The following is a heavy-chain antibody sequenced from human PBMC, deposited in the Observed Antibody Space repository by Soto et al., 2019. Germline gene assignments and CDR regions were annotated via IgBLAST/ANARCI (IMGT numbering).Heavy chain of an antibody. V-gene: IGHV4-30-2*01. CDR2: IYHSGST. CDR3: AGGIAARPLGY. J-gene: IGHJ4*02. CDR1: GGCISRGGYS. Sequence: SETLSLTCAVSGGCISRGGYSWSWIRQPPGKGLEWIGYIYHSGSTYYNPSLKSRVTISVDRSKNQFSLKLSSVTAADTAVYYCAGGIAARPLGYWGQGTLVTVSS. D-gene: IGHD6-6*01.